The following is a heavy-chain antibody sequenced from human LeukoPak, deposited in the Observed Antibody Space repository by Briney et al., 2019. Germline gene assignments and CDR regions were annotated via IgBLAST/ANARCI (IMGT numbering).Heavy chain of an antibody. Sequence: SETLSLTCAVYGGSFSGYYWSWIRQPPGKGLEWIGEINHSGSTNYNPSLKSRVTISVDTSKNQFSLKLSSVTAADTAVYYCARVTMGTFDYWGQGTLVTVSS. V-gene: IGHV4-34*01. CDR3: ARVTMGTFDY. CDR1: GGSFSGYY. CDR2: INHSGST. D-gene: IGHD3-10*01. J-gene: IGHJ4*02.